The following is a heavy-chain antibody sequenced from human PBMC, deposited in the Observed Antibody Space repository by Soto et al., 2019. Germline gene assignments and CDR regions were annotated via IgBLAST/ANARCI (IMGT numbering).Heavy chain of an antibody. D-gene: IGHD4-17*01. CDR2: AHHSGRT. J-gene: IGHJ5*02. Sequence: SETLSLTCTVSGDSMSSSNWWNWVRQPPGKGLEWIGEAHHSGRTNYNPSLKSRVTISVDRPQNLFSLKLASVTAAGTAVYYCARETYGDYVGYFDPWGQGIQVTVSS. CDR3: ARETYGDYVGYFDP. CDR1: GDSMSSSNW. V-gene: IGHV4-4*02.